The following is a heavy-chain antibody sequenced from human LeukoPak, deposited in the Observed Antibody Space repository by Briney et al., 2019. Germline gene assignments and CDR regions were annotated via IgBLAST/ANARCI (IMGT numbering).Heavy chain of an antibody. CDR2: ISGSGDST. J-gene: IGHJ3*02. Sequence: GGSLRLSCTASGFTFGDYAMSWVRQAPGKGLEWVSVISGSGDSTYYADSVKGRFTISRDNSKNTLYLQMNSLRAEDTAVYYCAKSAAGGNYDGFDIWGQGTMVTVSS. CDR1: GFTFGDYA. D-gene: IGHD1-7*01. V-gene: IGHV3-23*01. CDR3: AKSAAGGNYDGFDI.